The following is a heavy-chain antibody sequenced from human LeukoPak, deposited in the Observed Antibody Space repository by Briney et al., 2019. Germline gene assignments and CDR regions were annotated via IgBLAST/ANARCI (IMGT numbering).Heavy chain of an antibody. CDR3: ARGMTYYDFWSGYSQLPYYFDY. CDR1: GYTFTSYD. V-gene: IGHV1-8*03. J-gene: IGHJ4*02. Sequence: ASVKVSCKASGYTFTSYDINWVRQATGQGLEWMGWMNPNSGNTGYAQKFQGRVTITRNTSISTAYMELSSLRSEDTAVYYCARGMTYYDFWSGYSQLPYYFDYWGQGTLVTVPS. CDR2: MNPNSGNT. D-gene: IGHD3-3*01.